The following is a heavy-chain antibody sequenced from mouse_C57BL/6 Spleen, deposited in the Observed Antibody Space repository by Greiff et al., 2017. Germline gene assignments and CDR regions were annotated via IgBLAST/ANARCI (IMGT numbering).Heavy chain of an antibody. CDR2: VNPNNGGT. Sequence: VQLKESGPELVKPGASVKMSCKASGYTFTDYNMHWVKQSHGKSLEWIGYVNPNNGGTSSNQKFKGKATLTVNKSSSSAYMELRSLTSEDSAVYYCANGNYPYYAMDYGGQGTSVTVSS. V-gene: IGHV1-22*01. D-gene: IGHD2-1*01. J-gene: IGHJ4*01. CDR1: GYTFTDYN. CDR3: ANGNYPYYAMDY.